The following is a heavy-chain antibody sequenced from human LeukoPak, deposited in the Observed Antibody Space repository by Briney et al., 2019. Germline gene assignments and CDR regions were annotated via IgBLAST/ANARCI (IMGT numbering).Heavy chain of an antibody. D-gene: IGHD3-10*01. Sequence: SETLSLTCTVSGGSISSYYWSWIRQPPGKGLEWIGYIYYSGSTNYNPSLKSRVTISVDTSKNQFSLKLSSVTAADTAVCYCARDRRVRGVGIDYWGQGTLVTVSS. CDR1: GGSISSYY. CDR2: IYYSGST. CDR3: ARDRRVRGVGIDY. J-gene: IGHJ4*02. V-gene: IGHV4-59*01.